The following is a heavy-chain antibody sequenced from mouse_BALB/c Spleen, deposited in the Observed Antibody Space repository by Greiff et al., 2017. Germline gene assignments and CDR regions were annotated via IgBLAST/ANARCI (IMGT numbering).Heavy chain of an antibody. CDR1: GYTFTSYT. CDR2: INPSSGYT. V-gene: IGHV1-4*02. CDR3: SPGRSYAMDY. Sequence: VQLQESAAELARPGASVKMSCKASGYTFTSYTMHWVKQRPGQGLEWIGYINPSSGYTEYNQKFKDKTTLTADKSSSTAYMQLSSLTSEDSAVYYCSPGRSYAMDYWGQGTSVTVSS. J-gene: IGHJ4*01. D-gene: IGHD3-3*01.